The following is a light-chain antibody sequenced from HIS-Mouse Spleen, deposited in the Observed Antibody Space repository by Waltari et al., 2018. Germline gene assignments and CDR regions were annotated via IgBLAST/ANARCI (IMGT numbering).Light chain of an antibody. CDR1: SSDVGGYNY. J-gene: IGLJ2*01. CDR2: DVS. CDR3: CSYAGSYTLV. V-gene: IGLV2-11*01. Sequence: QSALTQPRPVSGSPGQPVTISCTGTSSDVGGYNYVSWYQQHPGKAPKLMIYDVSKRPSGVPDRFSGSKSGNTASLTISGLQAEDEADYYCCSYAGSYTLVFGGGTKLTVL.